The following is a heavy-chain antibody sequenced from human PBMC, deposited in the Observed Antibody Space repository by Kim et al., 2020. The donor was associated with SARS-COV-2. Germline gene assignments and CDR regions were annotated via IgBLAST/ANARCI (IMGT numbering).Heavy chain of an antibody. Sequence: SYADSVKVRFTISRDNTKNTLYLQMNSLRAGDTAVYYCVTGYSGYDLGYWGQGTLVTVSS. V-gene: IGHV3-53*01. J-gene: IGHJ4*02. CDR3: VTGYSGYDLGY. D-gene: IGHD5-12*01.